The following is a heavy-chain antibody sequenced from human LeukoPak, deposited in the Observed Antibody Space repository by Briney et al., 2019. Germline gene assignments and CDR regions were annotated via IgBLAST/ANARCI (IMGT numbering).Heavy chain of an antibody. V-gene: IGHV4-4*07. J-gene: IGHJ6*03. CDR3: ARDLYSSSWYNYYYYYMDV. CDR2: IYTSGST. Sequence: PSETLSLTCTVSGGSISSYYWSWIRQPAGKGLEWIGGIYTSGSTNYNPSLKSRVTMSVDTSKSQFSLKLSSVTAADTAVYYCARDLYSSSWYNYYYYYMDVWGKGTTVTVSS. D-gene: IGHD6-13*01. CDR1: GGSISSYY.